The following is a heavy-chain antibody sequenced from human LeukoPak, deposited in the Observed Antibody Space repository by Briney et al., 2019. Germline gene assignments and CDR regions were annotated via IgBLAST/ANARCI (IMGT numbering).Heavy chain of an antibody. D-gene: IGHD1-26*01. CDR2: IWRDGSNK. CDR1: GFAFNEYA. V-gene: IGHV3-33*01. CDR3: ARHGSGSGHFDPLDY. J-gene: IGHJ4*02. Sequence: PGGSLRLSCAASGFAFNEYAMHWVRQAPGKGLEWVALIWRDGSNKYYADSVRGRFTVSRDNPRNTLILQMDGLRVEDTAVYYCARHGSGSGHFDPLDYWGQGTLVTVSS.